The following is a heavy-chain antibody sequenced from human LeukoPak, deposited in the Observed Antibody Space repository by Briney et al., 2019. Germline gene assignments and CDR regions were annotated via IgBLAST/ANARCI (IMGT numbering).Heavy chain of an antibody. J-gene: IGHJ4*02. CDR2: ISAYNGNT. CDR1: GYTFSDYY. D-gene: IGHD6-13*01. CDR3: ARDRGIAAAGTSPTDY. Sequence: ASVKVSCKASGYTFSDYYLHWVRQAPGQGLEWMGWISAYNGNTNYAQKLQGRVTMTTDTSTSTAYMELRSLRSDDTAVYYCARDRGIAAAGTSPTDYWGQGTLVTVSS. V-gene: IGHV1-18*04.